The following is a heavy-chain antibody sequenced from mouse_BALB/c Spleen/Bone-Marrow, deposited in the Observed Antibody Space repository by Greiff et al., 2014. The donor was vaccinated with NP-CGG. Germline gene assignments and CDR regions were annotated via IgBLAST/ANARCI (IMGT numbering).Heavy chain of an antibody. CDR3: TRSTMITYFDY. CDR2: INPSNGGT. J-gene: IGHJ2*01. V-gene: IGHV1S81*02. CDR1: GYTFTSYY. D-gene: IGHD2-4*01. Sequence: QVQLKASGAELVKPGASVKLSCKASGYTFTSYYMYWVKQRPGQGLEWIGEINPSNGGTNFNEKFKSKATLTVDKSSSTAYMQLSSLTSEDSAVYYCTRSTMITYFDYWGQGTTLTVSS.